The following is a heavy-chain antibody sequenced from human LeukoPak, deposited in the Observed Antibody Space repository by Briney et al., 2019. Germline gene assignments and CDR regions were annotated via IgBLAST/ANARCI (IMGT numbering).Heavy chain of an antibody. Sequence: TGGSLRLSCAASGFTFSTYWMSWVRQAPGKGLGWVANIKQDGSKKYYVDSVKGRFTISRDNAKNSLYLQMNSPRAEDTAMYYCARDSAGNDYWGQGTLVTVSS. V-gene: IGHV3-7*01. D-gene: IGHD6-13*01. CDR2: IKQDGSKK. CDR3: ARDSAGNDY. J-gene: IGHJ4*02. CDR1: GFTFSTYW.